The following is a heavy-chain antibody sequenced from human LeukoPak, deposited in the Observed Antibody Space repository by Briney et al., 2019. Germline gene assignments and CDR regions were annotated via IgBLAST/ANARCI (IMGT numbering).Heavy chain of an antibody. J-gene: IGHJ4*02. V-gene: IGHV1-46*01. D-gene: IGHD4-11*01. CDR2: INPGSGST. Sequence: ASVKVSCKASGYTFTSYHMHWVRQAPGQGLEWMGIINPGSGSTSYAQKFQGRVTMTRDTSTSTVYMELSSLRSEDTAVCYCARALPTTVTNPFFDYWGQGTLVTVSS. CDR3: ARALPTTVTNPFFDY. CDR1: GYTFTSYH.